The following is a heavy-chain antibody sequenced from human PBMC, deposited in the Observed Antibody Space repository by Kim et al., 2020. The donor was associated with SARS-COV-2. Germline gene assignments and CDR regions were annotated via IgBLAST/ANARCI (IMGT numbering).Heavy chain of an antibody. D-gene: IGHD6-13*01. Sequence: GGSLRLSCAASGFTFHNYAMHWVRQAPGKGLEWVSVISGDGGGTHYADSVKGRLTISRDNSKNSLYLQMKSLRIEDTGLYYCAKDAPYSSTWYDAFDIWGQGTMVTVSS. CDR3: AKDAPYSSTWYDAFDI. CDR1: GFTFHNYA. CDR2: ISGDGGGT. J-gene: IGHJ3*02. V-gene: IGHV3-43*02.